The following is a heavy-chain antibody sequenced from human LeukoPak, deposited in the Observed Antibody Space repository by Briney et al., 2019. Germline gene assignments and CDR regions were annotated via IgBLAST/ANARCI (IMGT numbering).Heavy chain of an antibody. J-gene: IGHJ5*02. CDR1: GGSISSGGYS. CDR3: ASLKIGYCSSTSCFGGGWFDP. Sequence: SETLSLTCAVSGGSISSGGYSWSWIRQPPGKGLEWIGYIYHSGSTYYNPSLKSRVTISVDRSKNQFSLKLSSVTAADTAVYYCASLKIGYCSSTSCFGGGWFDPWGQGTLVTVSS. CDR2: IYHSGST. V-gene: IGHV4-30-2*01. D-gene: IGHD2-2*01.